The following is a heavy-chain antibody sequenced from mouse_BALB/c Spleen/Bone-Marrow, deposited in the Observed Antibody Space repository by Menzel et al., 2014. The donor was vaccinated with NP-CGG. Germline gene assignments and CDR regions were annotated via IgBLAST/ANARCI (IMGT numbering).Heavy chain of an antibody. V-gene: IGHV5-6*01. Sequence: EVMLVESGGDLVRPGGSLKLSCAASGFTFSSYGMSWVRQTPDKRLEWVATISTGAGYIYYPDGVKGRFTISRDNAKNTLYLQMSSLKSEDTAMYYCARHRPDNAVSSYAMDYWGQGTSVTVSS. D-gene: IGHD1-3*01. CDR2: ISTGAGYI. J-gene: IGHJ4*01. CDR3: ARHRPDNAVSSYAMDY. CDR1: GFTFSSYG.